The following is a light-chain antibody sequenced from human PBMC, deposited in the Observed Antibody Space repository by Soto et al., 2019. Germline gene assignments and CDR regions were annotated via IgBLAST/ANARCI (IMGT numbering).Light chain of an antibody. J-gene: IGKJ1*01. CDR3: LQDYNYPWT. V-gene: IGKV1-39*01. CDR1: QSISSY. Sequence: STSSLSASVEDRVSITCRASQSISSYLNWYQQKPGKAPKLLIYAASSLQSGVPSRFSGSGSETDFTLTISSRQPEDFATYYSLQDYNYPWTFGQGTKVDIK. CDR2: AAS.